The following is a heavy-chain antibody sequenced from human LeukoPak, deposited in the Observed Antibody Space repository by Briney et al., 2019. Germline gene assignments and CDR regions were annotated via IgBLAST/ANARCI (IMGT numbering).Heavy chain of an antibody. V-gene: IGHV1-8*03. CDR3: ARDPTPYYYDSSGPPAG. D-gene: IGHD3-22*01. Sequence: ASVKVSCKASGYTFTSYDINWVRPATGQGLEWMGWMNPNSGNTGYAQKFQGRVTITRNTSISTAYMELSSLRSEDTAVYYCARDPTPYYYDSSGPPAGWGQGTLVTVSS. J-gene: IGHJ4*02. CDR2: MNPNSGNT. CDR1: GYTFTSYD.